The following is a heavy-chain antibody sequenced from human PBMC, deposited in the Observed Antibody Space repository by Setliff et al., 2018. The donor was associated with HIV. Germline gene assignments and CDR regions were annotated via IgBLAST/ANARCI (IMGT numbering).Heavy chain of an antibody. Sequence: ASVKVSCKASGYTFTGYYMHWVRQAPGQGLEWMGWINPNNGGTNYAQKFQGRVTMTRDTSIGTAYMELSRLRSDDTAVYYCARRSGYSYGSYYYYGMDVWGQGTTVTVSS. CDR2: INPNNGGT. CDR3: ARRSGYSYGSYYYYGMDV. CDR1: GYTFTGYY. J-gene: IGHJ6*02. D-gene: IGHD5-18*01. V-gene: IGHV1-2*02.